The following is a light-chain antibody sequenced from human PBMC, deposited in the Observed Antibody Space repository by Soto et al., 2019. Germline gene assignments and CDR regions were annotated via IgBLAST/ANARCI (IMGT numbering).Light chain of an antibody. CDR3: MQALQTPLT. CDR1: QSLLHSDSYNY. V-gene: IGKV2-28*01. CDR2: LGS. J-gene: IGKJ4*01. Sequence: DIVMTQSPLSLPVTPGEPASISCRSSQSLLHSDSYNYLDWYLQKPGQSPQLLIYLGSNRASGVTDRFSGSGSGTDFTLNISRVEAEDVGIYYCMQALQTPLTFGGGTKVEIK.